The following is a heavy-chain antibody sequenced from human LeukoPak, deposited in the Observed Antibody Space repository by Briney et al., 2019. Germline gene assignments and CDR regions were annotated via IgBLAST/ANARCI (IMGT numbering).Heavy chain of an antibody. CDR3: AKREIGGNWFDP. J-gene: IGHJ5*02. D-gene: IGHD3-16*01. V-gene: IGHV4-31*03. Sequence: SETLSLTCTVSGGSISSGNYYWSWIRQHPGKGLEWIGYIYDSGGTYYNPSLRSRITISVDTSKNQFSLELTSVTAADTAVFYCAKREIGGNWFDPWGQGILVTVSS. CDR1: GGSISSGNYY. CDR2: IYDSGGT.